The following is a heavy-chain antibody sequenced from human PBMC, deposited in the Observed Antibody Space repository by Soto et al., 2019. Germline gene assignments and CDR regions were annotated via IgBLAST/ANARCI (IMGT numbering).Heavy chain of an antibody. V-gene: IGHV2-5*02. D-gene: IGHD3-3*01. CDR2: IYWDVDK. Sequence: QITLNESGPTVVRPTETLTLTCTFSGFSLSTSGVGVGWIRQSPGKAPERLALIYWDVDKRYSESLKSRLTITKHTSKNQVVLTMANLDPAETATYYCAHRVLRTVFGLVTMTAIYFDFWRPGTPVAASS. CDR3: AHRVLRTVFGLVTMTAIYFDF. J-gene: IGHJ4*02. CDR1: GFSLSTSGVG.